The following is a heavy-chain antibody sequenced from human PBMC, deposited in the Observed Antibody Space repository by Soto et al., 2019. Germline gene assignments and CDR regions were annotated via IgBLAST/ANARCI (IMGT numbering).Heavy chain of an antibody. CDR1: GYGFPSYW. CDR2: IDPSGSNI. CDR3: ASAGVGMDV. J-gene: IGHJ6*02. V-gene: IGHV5-10-1*01. D-gene: IGHD3-10*01. Sequence: GESLKISCKGSGYGFPSYWISWVRQMPGKGLEWMGRIDPSGSNINYSPSFQGHVTLSVDKSIRTAYVQWSSLKASDSAIYYCASAGVGMDVWGQGTTVTVSS.